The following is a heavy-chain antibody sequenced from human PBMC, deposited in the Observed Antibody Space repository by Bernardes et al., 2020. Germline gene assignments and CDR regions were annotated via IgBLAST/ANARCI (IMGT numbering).Heavy chain of an antibody. V-gene: IGHV4-39*01. CDR1: GGSISSSSYY. Sequence: SETLSLTCTVSGGSISSSSYYWGWLRQPPGKGLEWIGSIYYSGSTYYNPSLKSRVTISVDTSKNQFSLKLSSVTAADTAVYYCARIEGGALPGYWGQGTLVTVSS. CDR2: IYYSGST. D-gene: IGHD3-16*01. CDR3: ARIEGGALPGY. J-gene: IGHJ4*02.